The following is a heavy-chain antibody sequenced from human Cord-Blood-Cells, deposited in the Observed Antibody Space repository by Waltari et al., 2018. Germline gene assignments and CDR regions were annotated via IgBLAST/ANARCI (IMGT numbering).Heavy chain of an antibody. V-gene: IGHV3-15*01. CDR2: IKSKTDGRAK. J-gene: IGHJ4*02. CDR1: GFTFSNAW. Sequence: EVQLVEPGGGLVKPGGSLRLSCAASGFTFSNAWMSWVRQAPGKGPAWVGRIKSKTDGRAKDYAAPVKGRFTISRDDSKNTLYLQMNSLNTEDTAVYYCTTDRYSSGYFDYWGQGTLVTVSS. CDR3: TTDRYSSGYFDY. D-gene: IGHD6-19*01.